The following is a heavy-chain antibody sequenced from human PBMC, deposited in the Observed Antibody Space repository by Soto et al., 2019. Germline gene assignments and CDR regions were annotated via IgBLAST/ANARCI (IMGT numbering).Heavy chain of an antibody. D-gene: IGHD1-26*01. CDR3: ARGCGLDSPYYYYYYYMDV. CDR2: INHSGST. V-gene: IGHV4-34*01. CDR1: GGSFNGDY. Sequence: SETLSLTCAVSGGSFNGDYWSWIRQPPGKGLEWIGEINHSGSTNYNPSLKSRVTISVDTSKNQFSLKLSSVTAADTAVYYCARGCGLDSPYYYYYYYMDVWGKGTTVTVSS. J-gene: IGHJ6*03.